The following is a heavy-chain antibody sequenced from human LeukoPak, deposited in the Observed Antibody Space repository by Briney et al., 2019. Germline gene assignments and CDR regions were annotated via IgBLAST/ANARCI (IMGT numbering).Heavy chain of an antibody. Sequence: SETLSLTCTVSGYSISSGYYWGWIRQPPGKGLEWIGSIYHSGSTYYNPSLKSRVTISVDTSKNQFSLKLSSVTAADTAVYYCARDGTDLYYYDSSGYYPGGWFDPWGQGTLVTVSS. D-gene: IGHD3-22*01. CDR1: GYSISSGYY. V-gene: IGHV4-38-2*02. CDR2: IYHSGST. J-gene: IGHJ5*02. CDR3: ARDGTDLYYYDSSGYYPGGWFDP.